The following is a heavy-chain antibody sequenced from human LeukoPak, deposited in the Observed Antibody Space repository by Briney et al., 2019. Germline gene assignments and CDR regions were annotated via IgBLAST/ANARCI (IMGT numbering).Heavy chain of an antibody. Sequence: PSETLSLTCNVSGASISRSNYYWSWIRQPAGKGLEWIGRIYSTGTTKYNPSLKSRVTISIDTSKNHFSLRLSSVTAADTALYYCARVDSGRYYGHDYWGQGTLVTVTS. CDR3: ARVDSGRYYGHDY. CDR1: GASISRSNYY. D-gene: IGHD1-26*01. J-gene: IGHJ4*02. CDR2: IYSTGTT. V-gene: IGHV4-61*02.